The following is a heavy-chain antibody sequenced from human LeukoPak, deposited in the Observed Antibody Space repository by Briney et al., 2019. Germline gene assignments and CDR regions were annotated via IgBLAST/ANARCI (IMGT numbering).Heavy chain of an antibody. D-gene: IGHD5-12*01. CDR3: VIAHSYSGHAEADY. V-gene: IGHV4-59*01. Sequence: SETLSLTCTVSGDSMNPYYWSWIRQPPGKGLEWIAYIYYSGATKYNPSLKSRVSISIDTSEKQFSLKVTSVTAADTAVYYCVIAHSYSGHAEADYWGQGTLVTVSS. J-gene: IGHJ4*02. CDR2: IYYSGAT. CDR1: GDSMNPYY.